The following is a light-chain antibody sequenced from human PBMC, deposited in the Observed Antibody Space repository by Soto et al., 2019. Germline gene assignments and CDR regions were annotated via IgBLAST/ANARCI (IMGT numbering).Light chain of an antibody. CDR3: QQYDTLPFT. J-gene: IGKJ3*01. CDR2: GVS. Sequence: EIVLTQSPGTLSLSPGERATLSCRASQSLSNIYLAWYQQKPGQAPRVLIYGVSTRATGIPDRFSGSGSGTDFTLTISRLEPEDFAVYYCQQYDTLPFTFGPGTKVDIK. CDR1: QSLSNIY. V-gene: IGKV3-20*01.